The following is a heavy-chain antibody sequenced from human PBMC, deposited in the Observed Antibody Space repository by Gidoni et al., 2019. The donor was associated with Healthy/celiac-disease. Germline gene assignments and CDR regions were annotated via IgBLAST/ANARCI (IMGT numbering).Heavy chain of an antibody. D-gene: IGHD5-18*01. J-gene: IGHJ2*01. CDR1: GFTFRSYA. CDR2: MSGSGGST. CDR3: AKDSAAMATDWYFDL. V-gene: IGHV3-23*01. Sequence: EVQLLESGGGLVQPGGSLKLSCAASGFTFRSYAMSWVRQAPGKGLEWVSAMSGSGGSTYYADSVKGRFTISRDNSKNTLYLQMNSLRAEDTAVYYCAKDSAAMATDWYFDLWGRGTLVTVSS.